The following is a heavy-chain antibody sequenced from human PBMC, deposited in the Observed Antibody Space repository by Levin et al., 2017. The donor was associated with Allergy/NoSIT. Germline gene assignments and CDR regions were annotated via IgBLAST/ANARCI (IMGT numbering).Heavy chain of an antibody. CDR3: ARDVLKTGYFDY. Sequence: PGESLKISCAASGFTVSSNYMSWVRQAPGKGLEWVSVIYSGGSTYYADSVKGRFTISRDNSKNTLYLQMNSLRAEDTAVYYCARDVLKTGYFDYWGQGTLVTVSS. CDR2: IYSGGST. V-gene: IGHV3-53*01. J-gene: IGHJ4*02. CDR1: GFTVSSNY. D-gene: IGHD1-14*01.